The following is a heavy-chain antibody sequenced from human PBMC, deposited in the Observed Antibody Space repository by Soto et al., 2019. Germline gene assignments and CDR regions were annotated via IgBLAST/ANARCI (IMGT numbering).Heavy chain of an antibody. CDR3: ARGYLDDPYYYYGMDV. J-gene: IGHJ6*02. CDR2: INHSGST. V-gene: IGHV4-34*01. D-gene: IGHD3-9*01. Sequence: SETLSLTCAVYGGSFSGYYWSWIRQPPGKGLEWIGEINHSGSTNYNPSLKSRVTISVDTSKNQFSLKLSSVTAADTAVYYCARGYLDDPYYYYGMDVWGQGTTVT. CDR1: GGSFSGYY.